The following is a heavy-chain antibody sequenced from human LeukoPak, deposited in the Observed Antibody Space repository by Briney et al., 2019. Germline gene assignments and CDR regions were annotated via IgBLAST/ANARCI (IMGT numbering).Heavy chain of an antibody. CDR1: GYSISSGYY. J-gene: IGHJ5*02. D-gene: IGHD3-22*01. CDR3: AREGLYYYDSSGYYCWFDP. V-gene: IGHV4-38-2*02. CDR2: IYHSGST. Sequence: SETLSLTCTVSGYSISSGYYWGWIRQPPGKGLEWIGSIYHSGSTYYNPSLKSRVTISVDTSKNQFALKLRSVTAADTAVYYCAREGLYYYDSSGYYCWFDPWGQGTLVTVSS.